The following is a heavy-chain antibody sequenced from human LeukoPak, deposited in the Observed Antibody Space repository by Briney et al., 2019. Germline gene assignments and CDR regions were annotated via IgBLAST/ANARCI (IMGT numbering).Heavy chain of an antibody. J-gene: IGHJ4*02. CDR3: ARHAVEYSSARFDY. CDR2: ISAYNGNT. V-gene: IGHV1-18*01. Sequence: ASVKVSCKASGYTFTTYGITWVRQAPGQGLEWMGWISAYNGNTNYAQKLQGRVTMTTDTSTSTAYMELRSLRSDDTAVYYCARHAVEYSSARFDYWGQGTLVTVSS. CDR1: GYTFTTYG. D-gene: IGHD6-19*01.